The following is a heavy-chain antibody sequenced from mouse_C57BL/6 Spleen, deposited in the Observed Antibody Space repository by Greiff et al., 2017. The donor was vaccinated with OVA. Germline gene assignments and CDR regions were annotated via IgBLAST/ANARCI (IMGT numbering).Heavy chain of an antibody. CDR1: GYTFTSYW. D-gene: IGHD1-1*01. Sequence: QVQLQQPGAELVRPGTSVKLSCKASGYTFTSYWMHWVKQRPGQGLEWIGVIDPSDSYTNYNQKFKGKATLTVDTSSSTAYMQLSSLTSEDSAVYYCARGYYGSRGIAYWGQGTLVTVSA. CDR3: ARGYYGSRGIAY. CDR2: IDPSDSYT. J-gene: IGHJ3*01. V-gene: IGHV1-59*01.